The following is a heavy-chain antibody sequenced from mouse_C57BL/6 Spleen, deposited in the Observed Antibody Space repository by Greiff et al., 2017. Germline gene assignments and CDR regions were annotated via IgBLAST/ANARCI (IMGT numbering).Heavy chain of an antibody. CDR2: INPNNGGT. CDR3: AKAYSNSVYFDY. D-gene: IGHD2-5*01. Sequence: EVQLQQSGPELVKPGASVKISCKASGYTFTDYYMNWVKQSHGKSLEWIGDINPNNGGTSYNQKFKGKATLTVDKSSSTAYMELRSLTSEDSAVYYCAKAYSNSVYFDYWGQGTTLTVSS. J-gene: IGHJ2*01. V-gene: IGHV1-26*01. CDR1: GYTFTDYY.